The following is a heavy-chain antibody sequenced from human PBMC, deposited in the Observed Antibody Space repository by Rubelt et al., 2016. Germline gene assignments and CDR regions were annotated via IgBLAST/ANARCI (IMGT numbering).Heavy chain of an antibody. J-gene: IGHJ2*01. CDR3: ATNLNSGTTGTALRF. V-gene: IGHV3-30*04. CDR2: ISYDGSNK. D-gene: IGHD1-1*01. Sequence: QVQLVESGGGVVQPGRSLRLSCAASGFTFSSYAMHWVRQAPGKGLEWVAVISYDGSNKYYADSVKGRFTISRDNSKNTLYLQMNSLRAGDTAVYYCATNLNSGTTGTALRFWGRGTLVTVSS. CDR1: GFTFSSYA.